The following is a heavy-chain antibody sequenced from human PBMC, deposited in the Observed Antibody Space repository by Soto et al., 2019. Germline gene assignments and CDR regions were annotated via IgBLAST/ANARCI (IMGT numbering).Heavy chain of an antibody. D-gene: IGHD4-17*01. CDR3: ATDYGWAFQI. CDR1: GLSFSDGK. J-gene: IGHJ3*02. Sequence: EVQLVASGGVLVKPGESLRLSCAGSGLSFSDGKMTWVRQIPGKGLEWVGRIQTKTGGGTADYPAAVRGRFTISRDDSKNTLYLQLNSLKTEDTAVYYCATDYGWAFQIWGQGTTVTVSS. V-gene: IGHV3-15*01. CDR2: IQTKTGGGTA.